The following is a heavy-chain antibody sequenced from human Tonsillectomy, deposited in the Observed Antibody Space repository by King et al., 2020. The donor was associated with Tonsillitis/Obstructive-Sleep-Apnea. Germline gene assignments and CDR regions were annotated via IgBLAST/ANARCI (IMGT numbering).Heavy chain of an antibody. D-gene: IGHD5-18*01. CDR3: ARDVPSGDSYGYEFRAFDI. CDR1: GFTFSTYA. Sequence: VQLVESGGGVVQPGRSLRLSCAASGFTFSTYAIHWVRQAPGKGLEWVAVVSNDGSHKYFADSVKGRFTISRDNSKNTLYLQMNSLRPEDTAVYYCARDVPSGDSYGYEFRAFDIWGQGTMVTVSS. J-gene: IGHJ3*02. V-gene: IGHV3-30*04. CDR2: VSNDGSHK.